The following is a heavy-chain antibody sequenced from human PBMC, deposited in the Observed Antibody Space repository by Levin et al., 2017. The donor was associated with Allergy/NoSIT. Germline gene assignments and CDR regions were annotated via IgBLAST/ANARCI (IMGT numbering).Heavy chain of an antibody. J-gene: IGHJ4*02. CDR1: GFTFSSYE. V-gene: IGHV3-48*03. CDR3: ARPSGSYYFDY. D-gene: IGHD1-26*01. CDR2: ISSSGSTI. Sequence: GGSLRLSCAASGFTFSSYEMNWVRQAPGKGLEWVSYISSSGSTIYYADSVKGRFTISRDNAKNSLYLQMNSLRAEDTAVYYCARPSGSYYFDYWGQGTLVTVSS.